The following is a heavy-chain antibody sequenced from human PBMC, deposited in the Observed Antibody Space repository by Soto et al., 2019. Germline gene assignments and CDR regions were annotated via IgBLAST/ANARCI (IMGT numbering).Heavy chain of an antibody. V-gene: IGHV4-59*01. Sequence: SETLSLTCTVSGGSISSYYWSWIRQPPGKGLEWIGYIYYSGSTNYNPSLKSRVTISVDTSKNQFSLKLSSVTAADTAVYYCARDGEGVDYWGRGTLVTVSS. CDR2: IYYSGST. CDR1: GGSISSYY. J-gene: IGHJ4*02. CDR3: ARDGEGVDY.